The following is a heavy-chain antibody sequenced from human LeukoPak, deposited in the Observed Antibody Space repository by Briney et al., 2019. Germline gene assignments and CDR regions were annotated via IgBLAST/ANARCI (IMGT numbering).Heavy chain of an antibody. Sequence: GESLKISRKGSRYSFTSYWIGWVRQMSGKDLECMGIIYPGDSDTRYSPSFQGQVTISADKSISTAYLQWSSLKASDTAMYYCARRSAMGDLFDPWGQGTLVTVSS. V-gene: IGHV5-51*01. D-gene: IGHD3-16*01. CDR2: IYPGDSDT. CDR1: RYSFTSYW. CDR3: ARRSAMGDLFDP. J-gene: IGHJ5*02.